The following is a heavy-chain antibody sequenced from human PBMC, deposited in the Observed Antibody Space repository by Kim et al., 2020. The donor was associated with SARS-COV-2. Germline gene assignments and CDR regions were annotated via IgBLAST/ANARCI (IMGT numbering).Heavy chain of an antibody. CDR1: GFTFSDYA. V-gene: IGHV3-23*01. Sequence: GGSLRLSCVASGFTFSDYAMSWVRQAPGKGLEWVSAIDGGGAKTYYADSVRGRFTISRDKSKNTLYLQMNNLRAEDTAVYYCAKYFYGSGTYCFDCWGQGTLVTVSS. CDR3: AKYFYGSGTYCFDC. D-gene: IGHD3-10*01. J-gene: IGHJ4*02. CDR2: IDGGGAKT.